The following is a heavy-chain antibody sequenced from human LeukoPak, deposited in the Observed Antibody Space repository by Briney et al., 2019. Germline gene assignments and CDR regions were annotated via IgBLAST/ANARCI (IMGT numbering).Heavy chain of an antibody. CDR3: AGGGIPIY. Sequence: SETLSLTCTVSGGSISSYYWSWIRQPPGKGLEWIGYIYYSGSTNYNPSLKSRVTISVDTSKNQFSLKLSSVTAADTAVYYCAGGGIPIYWGQGTLVTVSS. J-gene: IGHJ4*02. V-gene: IGHV4-59*01. CDR1: GGSISSYY. CDR2: IYYSGST.